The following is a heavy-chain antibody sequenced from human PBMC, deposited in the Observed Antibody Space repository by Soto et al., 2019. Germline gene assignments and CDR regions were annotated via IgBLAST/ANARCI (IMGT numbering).Heavy chain of an antibody. CDR3: ARGLTSRYGSPGLLFDP. D-gene: IGHD3-10*01. V-gene: IGHV3-30-3*01. J-gene: IGHJ5*02. Sequence: GGSLRLSCAASGFTFSSYAMHWVRQAPGKGLEWVAVISYDGSNKYYADYVKGRFTISRDNSKNTLYLQMNSLRAEDTAVYYCARGLTSRYGSPGLLFDPWGQGTLVTVSS. CDR2: ISYDGSNK. CDR1: GFTFSSYA.